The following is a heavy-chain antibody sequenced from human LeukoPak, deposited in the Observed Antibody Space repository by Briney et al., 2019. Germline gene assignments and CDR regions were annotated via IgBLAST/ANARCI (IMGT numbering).Heavy chain of an antibody. Sequence: GGTLRLSCAASGFTFSSYGMSWVRQTPGKGLEWVSAISGSGGSTYYADSVKGRFTISRDNSKNTLYLQMNSLRAEDTAVYYCAKVDSGIVATGSPYFDYWGQGTLVTVSS. CDR2: ISGSGGST. D-gene: IGHD6-13*01. V-gene: IGHV3-23*01. CDR1: GFTFSSYG. J-gene: IGHJ4*02. CDR3: AKVDSGIVATGSPYFDY.